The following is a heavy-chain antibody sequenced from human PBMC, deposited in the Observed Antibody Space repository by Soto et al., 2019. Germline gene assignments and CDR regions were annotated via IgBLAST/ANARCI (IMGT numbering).Heavy chain of an antibody. CDR1: GFTFSTSW. Sequence: GGSLRLSCAASGFTFSTSWMHWVRQVPGKGLVWVSRITSDGSSTNYAGSVKGRFTISRDNAKNTVYLQMNSLRDEDTAVYYCVRVLGPYEPFDHWGQGTLVTVSS. CDR3: VRVLGPYEPFDH. D-gene: IGHD3-16*01. V-gene: IGHV3-74*01. CDR2: ITSDGSST. J-gene: IGHJ4*02.